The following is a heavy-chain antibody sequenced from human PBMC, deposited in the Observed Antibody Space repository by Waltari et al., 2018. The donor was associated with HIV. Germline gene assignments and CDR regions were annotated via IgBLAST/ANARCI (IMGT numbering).Heavy chain of an antibody. D-gene: IGHD3-22*01. Sequence: EVQLLESGGGLVQPGGSLRLSCAASGFTFSSYAMSWVRQAPGKGLEWVSAISGSGGSTYYADSVKGRFTISRDNSKNTLYLQMNSLRAEDTAVYYCARHPYYYDSSGNQDYWGQGTLVTVSS. J-gene: IGHJ4*02. CDR1: GFTFSSYA. CDR2: ISGSGGST. CDR3: ARHPYYYDSSGNQDY. V-gene: IGHV3-23*01.